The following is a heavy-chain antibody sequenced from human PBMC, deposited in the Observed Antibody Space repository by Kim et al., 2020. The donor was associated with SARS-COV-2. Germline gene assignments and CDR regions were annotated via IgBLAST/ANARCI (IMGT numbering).Heavy chain of an antibody. CDR1: GFTFSSYG. CDR3: AKDREAKYDFWRRNYYYYGMDV. D-gene: IGHD3-3*01. Sequence: GGSLRLSCAASGFTFSSYGMHWVRQAPGKGLEWVAVISYDGSNKYYADSVKGRFTISRDNSKNTLYLQMNSLRAEDTAVYYCAKDREAKYDFWRRNYYYYGMDVWGQGTTVTVSS. J-gene: IGHJ6*02. V-gene: IGHV3-30*18. CDR2: ISYDGSNK.